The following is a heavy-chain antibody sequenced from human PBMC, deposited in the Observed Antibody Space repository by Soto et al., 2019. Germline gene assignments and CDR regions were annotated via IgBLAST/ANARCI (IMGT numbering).Heavy chain of an antibody. D-gene: IGHD3-16*02. Sequence: GGSLRLSCAASGFTFSSYSMNWVRQAPGKGLEWVSSISSSSSYIYYADSVKGRFTISRDNAKNSRYLQMNSLRAEDTAVYYCARGGYDYIWGSYRYYYYFDYWGQGTLVTVSS. CDR3: ARGGYDYIWGSYRYYYYFDY. CDR1: GFTFSSYS. V-gene: IGHV3-21*01. CDR2: ISSSSSYI. J-gene: IGHJ4*02.